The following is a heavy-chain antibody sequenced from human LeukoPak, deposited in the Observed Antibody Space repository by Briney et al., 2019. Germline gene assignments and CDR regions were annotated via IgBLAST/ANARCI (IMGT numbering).Heavy chain of an antibody. V-gene: IGHV5-51*01. CDR1: GYSFTNYW. D-gene: IGHD2-8*02. CDR2: IYPGDSDT. J-gene: IGHJ4*02. CDR3: ARAPGSTGRRQFDY. Sequence: GESLKISCKGSGYSFTNYWIAWVRQMPGEGLEWMGNIYPGDSDTRYSPSFQGQVTISVHKSISTAVLQWSSLKASGTAMYYCARAPGSTGRRQFDYWGQGALVTVSS.